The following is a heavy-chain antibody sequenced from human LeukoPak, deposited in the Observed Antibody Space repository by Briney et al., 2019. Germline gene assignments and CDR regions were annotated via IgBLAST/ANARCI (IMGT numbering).Heavy chain of an antibody. CDR1: GFAFSSYA. CDR3: ARVWVRGNSYGPVDY. CDR2: VSNNGGST. Sequence: HLGGSLRLSCAASGFAFSSYAMNWVRQAPGKGLEYVSTVSNNGGSTYYANSVKDRFTISRDNSKNTLYLQMGSLGAEDMAVYYCARVWVRGNSYGPVDYWGQGTLVTVSS. V-gene: IGHV3-64*01. J-gene: IGHJ4*02. D-gene: IGHD5-18*01.